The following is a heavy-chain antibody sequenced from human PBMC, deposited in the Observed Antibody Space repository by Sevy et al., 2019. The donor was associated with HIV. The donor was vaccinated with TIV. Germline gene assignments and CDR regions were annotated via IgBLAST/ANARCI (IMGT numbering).Heavy chain of an antibody. V-gene: IGHV6-1*01. J-gene: IGHJ5*01. CDR1: GDSVSSNSAA. CDR3: ARDQALLLWFGELLLGFDS. D-gene: IGHD3-10*01. CDR2: TYYRSNWYN. Sequence: SQTLSLTCAISGDSVSSNSAAWNWIRQSPSRGLEWLGRTYYRSNWYNDYAVSVKSRITINPDTSTNQFSLQLNSVTAEDTSVYYCARDQALLLWFGELLLGFDSWGQGILVTFSS.